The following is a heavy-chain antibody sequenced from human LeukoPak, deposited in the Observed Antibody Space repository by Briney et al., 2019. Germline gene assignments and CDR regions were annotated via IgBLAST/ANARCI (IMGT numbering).Heavy chain of an antibody. J-gene: IGHJ4*02. Sequence: SGGSLRLSCAASGFTFSNAWMIWVRQAPGKGLEGIGRIKRKSDGGTTDYAAPVKGRFTISRDDSKNTLYLQMNSLKTEDTAVYYCTTVGLSGFYDSRGYYYFDYWGQGTLVTVSS. CDR3: TTVGLSGFYDSRGYYYFDY. D-gene: IGHD3-22*01. V-gene: IGHV3-15*01. CDR1: GFTFSNAW. CDR2: IKRKSDGGTT.